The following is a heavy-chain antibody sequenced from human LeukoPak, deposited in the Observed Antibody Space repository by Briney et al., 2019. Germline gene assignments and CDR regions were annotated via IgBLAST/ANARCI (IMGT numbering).Heavy chain of an antibody. D-gene: IGHD6-19*01. CDR1: GGSISSYY. CDR3: AREALVDSSGWYYFDY. V-gene: IGHV4-4*07. Sequence: PSETLSLTCTVSGGSISSYYWSWIRQPAGKGLEWIGRIYTSGRTDYNPSLKSRVTMSVDTSKNQFSLKLRSVTAADTAVYYCAREALVDSSGWYYFDYWGQGTLVTVSS. J-gene: IGHJ4*02. CDR2: IYTSGRT.